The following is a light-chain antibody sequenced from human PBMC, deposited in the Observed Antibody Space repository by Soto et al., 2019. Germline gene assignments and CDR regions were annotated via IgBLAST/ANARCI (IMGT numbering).Light chain of an antibody. Sequence: DIQMTQSPSSLSASVGDRVTITCRASQSIGSYLSWYQQKAGKAPKLLIYNASSLQSGVPSRFSGSGSGTDFTLTITSLQPDDSATYYCQQYNSLSSVSFGGGTKVEI. CDR1: QSIGSY. CDR2: NAS. V-gene: IGKV1-39*01. J-gene: IGKJ4*01. CDR3: QQYNSLSSVS.